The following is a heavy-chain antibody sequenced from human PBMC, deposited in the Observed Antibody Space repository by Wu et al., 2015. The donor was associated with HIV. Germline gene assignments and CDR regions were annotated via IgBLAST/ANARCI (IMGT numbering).Heavy chain of an antibody. Sequence: QVQLQQWGAGLLKPSETLSLTCAVYGGSFSGYYWSWIRQPPGKGLEWIGEINHSGSTNYNPSLKSRVTISVDTSKNQFSLKPCSVTAADTAVYYCARVATRGSSGSYYRYWGQRTLVTVSS. CDR1: GGSFSGYY. CDR3: ARVATRGSSGSYYRY. V-gene: IGHV4-34*01. CDR2: INHSGST. J-gene: IGHJ4*02. D-gene: IGHD1-26*01.